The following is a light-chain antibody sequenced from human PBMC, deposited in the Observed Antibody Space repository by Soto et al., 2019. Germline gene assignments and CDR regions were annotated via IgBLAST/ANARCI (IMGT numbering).Light chain of an antibody. CDR3: QKYTHVLR. Sequence: DIQMAQSPSTLSASVGDGVTITCRASQSISNRLAWYQQRPGKAPKYLIYDASTLHSGVPSRFSGSGSGTDFTLTISSLQPEDVATYYCQKYTHVLRFGQGTKVDIK. J-gene: IGKJ1*01. CDR1: QSISNR. V-gene: IGKV1-27*01. CDR2: DAS.